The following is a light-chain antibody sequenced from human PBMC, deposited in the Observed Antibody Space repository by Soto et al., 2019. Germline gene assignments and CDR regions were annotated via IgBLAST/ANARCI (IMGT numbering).Light chain of an antibody. V-gene: IGKV3-15*01. J-gene: IGKJ5*01. CDR3: QQYNNWPPIT. CDR1: QSVSSN. Sequence: EIVMTQSPATLSVAPWERATLSCSASQSVSSNLAWYQQKPGQAPRLLIYGASTRATGIPARFSGSGSGTEFTLTISSLQSEDFAVYYCQQYNNWPPITFGQGTRLEIK. CDR2: GAS.